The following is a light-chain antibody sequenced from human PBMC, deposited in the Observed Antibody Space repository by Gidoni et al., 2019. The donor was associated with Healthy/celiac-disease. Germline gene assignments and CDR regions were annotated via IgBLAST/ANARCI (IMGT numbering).Light chain of an antibody. V-gene: IGKV1-39*01. CDR2: AAS. CDR1: QSISSY. CDR3: QQSYSTPWT. J-gene: IGKJ1*01. Sequence: DIQMTQSPSSLSASVGDRVTITCRASQSISSYLNWYQQKPGKAPKLLIYAASSLQSGVPYRFSGSGSGTDFTLTFSSLQPEDFATYYCQQSYSTPWTFGQGTKVEIK.